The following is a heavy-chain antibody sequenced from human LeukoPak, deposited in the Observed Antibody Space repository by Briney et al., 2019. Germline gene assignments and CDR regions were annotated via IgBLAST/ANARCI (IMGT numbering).Heavy chain of an antibody. CDR2: IYYSGST. CDR1: GGSISSGDYY. J-gene: IGHJ6*02. CDR3: ARDGDYYYGMDV. D-gene: IGHD3-10*01. V-gene: IGHV4-30-4*01. Sequence: SETLSLTCTVSGGSISSGDYYWSWIRQPPGKGLEWIGYIYYSGSTYYNPSLKSRVTISVDTSKNQFSLELSSVTAADTAVYYCARDGDYYYGMDVWGQGTTVTVSS.